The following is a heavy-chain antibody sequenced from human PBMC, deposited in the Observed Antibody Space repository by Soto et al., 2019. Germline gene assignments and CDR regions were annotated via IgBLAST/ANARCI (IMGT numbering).Heavy chain of an antibody. J-gene: IGHJ6*02. CDR2: IWYDGSNK. D-gene: IGHD3-9*01. CDR3: ARDGYFDWLLDPARHYYGMDF. Sequence: PGGSLRLSCAASGFTFSSYGMHWVRQAPGKGLEWVAVIWYDGSNKYYADSVKGRFTISRDNSKNTLYLQMNSLRAEDTAVYYCARDGYFDWLLDPARHYYGMDFWGQGTTVTVSS. V-gene: IGHV3-33*01. CDR1: GFTFSSYG.